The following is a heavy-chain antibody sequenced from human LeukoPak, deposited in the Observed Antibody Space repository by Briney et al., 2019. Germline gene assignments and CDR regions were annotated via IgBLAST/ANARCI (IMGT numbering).Heavy chain of an antibody. Sequence: GGSLRLSCAASGFTFSSYVMHWVRQAPGKGLEWVAIISYDGSNEYYADSVKGRFTISRDNSKNTLYLQMNSLRAADTAVYYCARSGGGYSYGPFDYWGQGSLVTVSS. CDR1: GFTFSSYV. CDR2: ISYDGSNE. CDR3: ARSGGGYSYGPFDY. D-gene: IGHD5-18*01. J-gene: IGHJ4*02. V-gene: IGHV3-30*04.